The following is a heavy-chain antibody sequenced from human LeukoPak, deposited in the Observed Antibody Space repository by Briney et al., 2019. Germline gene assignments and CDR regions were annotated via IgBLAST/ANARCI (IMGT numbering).Heavy chain of an antibody. V-gene: IGHV3-30*02. J-gene: IGHJ6*03. Sequence: GGSLRLSCAASGFTFSSYGMHWVRQAPGKGLEWVAFIRYDGSNKYYADSVKGRFTISRDNSKNTLYLQMNSLRAEDTAVYYCARTVGARNYYYYYMDVWGKGTTVTISS. CDR3: ARTVGARNYYYYYMDV. CDR2: IRYDGSNK. CDR1: GFTFSSYG. D-gene: IGHD1-26*01.